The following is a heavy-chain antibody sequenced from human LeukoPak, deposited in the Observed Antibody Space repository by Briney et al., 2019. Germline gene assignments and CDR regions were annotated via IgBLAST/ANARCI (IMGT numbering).Heavy chain of an antibody. Sequence: SVKVSCKASGGTFSSYAISWVRQAPGQGLEWMGRIIPIFGTANYAQKFQGRVTITTDESTSTAYMELSSLRSEETAVYYCARSLVGGGGGGSYYDYWGQGTLVTVSS. CDR1: GGTFSSYA. V-gene: IGHV1-69*05. CDR3: ARSLVGGGGGGSYYDY. D-gene: IGHD3-10*01. J-gene: IGHJ4*02. CDR2: IIPIFGTA.